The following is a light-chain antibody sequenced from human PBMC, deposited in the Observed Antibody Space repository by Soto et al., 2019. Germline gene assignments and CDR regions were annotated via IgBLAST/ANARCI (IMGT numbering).Light chain of an antibody. V-gene: IGKV3-11*01. J-gene: IGKJ1*01. Sequence: EIVLTQSPATLSFSPGERATLSCRASQSISDYLAWYQQKPGQAPRLLIDAASSRATGIPARFSGSGSGTDFTLTISSLEPEDCAVYYCQQCSNWPRTFGQGTKVDIK. CDR3: QQCSNWPRT. CDR1: QSISDY. CDR2: AAS.